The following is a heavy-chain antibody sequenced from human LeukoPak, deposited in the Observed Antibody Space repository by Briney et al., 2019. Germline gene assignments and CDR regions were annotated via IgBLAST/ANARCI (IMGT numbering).Heavy chain of an antibody. Sequence: SETLSLTCTVSGGSISSSSYYWGWIRQPPGKGLEWIGSIYYSGSTYYNPSLKSRVTISVDTSKNQFSLKLSSVTAADTAVYYCARAPSYSPFDYWGQGSLVTVSS. J-gene: IGHJ4*02. CDR3: ARAPSYSPFDY. V-gene: IGHV4-39*01. CDR1: GGSISSSSYY. CDR2: IYYSGST. D-gene: IGHD1-26*01.